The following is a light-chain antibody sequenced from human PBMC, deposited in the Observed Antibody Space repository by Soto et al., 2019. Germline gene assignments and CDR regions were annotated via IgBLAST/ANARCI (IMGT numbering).Light chain of an antibody. J-gene: IGKJ5*01. CDR1: QSVSSD. Sequence: IVMTQSPATLSVSPWERATLSCRASQSVSSDLAWYHQKPGQAPRLLIYGASTRATGIPARFSGSGSGTEFTLTISSLQSEDFAVYYCQQYNNWPPTFGQGTRLEIK. CDR2: GAS. CDR3: QQYNNWPPT. V-gene: IGKV3D-15*01.